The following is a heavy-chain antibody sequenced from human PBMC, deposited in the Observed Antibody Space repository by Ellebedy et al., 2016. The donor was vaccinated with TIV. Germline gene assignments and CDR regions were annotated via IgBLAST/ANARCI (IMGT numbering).Heavy chain of an antibody. J-gene: IGHJ2*01. V-gene: IGHV3-23*01. Sequence: GESLKISCAASGFTFSDYAMSWVRQAPGKGLERVSAISGGSENTFYAASVKGRFTISRDNSNNTLYLQLNSLRAEDTALFYCARIQTNWYFNLWGRGTLVTVSS. CDR3: ARIQTNWYFNL. CDR2: ISGGSENT. D-gene: IGHD1-1*01. CDR1: GFTFSDYA.